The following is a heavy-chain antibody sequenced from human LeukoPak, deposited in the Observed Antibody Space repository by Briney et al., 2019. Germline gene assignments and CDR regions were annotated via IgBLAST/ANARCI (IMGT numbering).Heavy chain of an antibody. CDR2: IDTNTGNP. CDR3: ARSYSTRVLDY. Sequence: ASVKVSCKASGYTFTDFPINWVRLAPGQGLEWMGWIDTNTGNPTYAQGFTGRFVFSLDASVSTAYLQISSLETEDVAVYYCARSYSTRVLDYWGQGTLVTVSS. CDR1: GYTFTDFP. D-gene: IGHD5-18*01. V-gene: IGHV7-4-1*02. J-gene: IGHJ4*02.